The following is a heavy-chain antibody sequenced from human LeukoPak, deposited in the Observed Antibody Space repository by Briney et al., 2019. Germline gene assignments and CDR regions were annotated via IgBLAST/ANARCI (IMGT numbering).Heavy chain of an antibody. D-gene: IGHD5-12*01. V-gene: IGHV3-21*01. J-gene: IGHJ4*02. CDR1: GFTFSSYS. CDR3: AASGYSGYDQFDS. CDR2: ISSSSSYI. Sequence: PGGSLRLSCAASGFTFSSYSMNWVRQAPGKGLEWVSSISSSSSYIYYADSVKGRFTISRDNDKNSLYLQMNRLRAEDTAVYYCAASGYSGYDQFDSWGPGTLVPVSS.